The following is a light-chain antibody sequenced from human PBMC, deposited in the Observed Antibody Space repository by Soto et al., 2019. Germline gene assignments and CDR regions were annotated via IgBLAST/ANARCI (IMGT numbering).Light chain of an antibody. V-gene: IGKV3-15*01. CDR2: GAS. CDR3: QHYNNRPLT. CDR1: QSVSIN. J-gene: IGKJ4*01. Sequence: EIVMTQSPVTLSVSPGERATLSCRASQSVSINLAWYQQKPGQAPRLLIYGASSRATGIPARFSGSGSGTEFTLTISSLQSEDFAVYYCQHYNNRPLTFGGGTKVEIK.